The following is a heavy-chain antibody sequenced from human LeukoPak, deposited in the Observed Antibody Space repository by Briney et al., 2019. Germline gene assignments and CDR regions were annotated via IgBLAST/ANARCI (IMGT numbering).Heavy chain of an antibody. CDR2: ISYDGSNK. V-gene: IGHV3-30-3*01. CDR3: ARDPLNY. Sequence: PGGSLRLSCAASGFTFSSYAMHWVRQAPGKGLEWVAVISYDGSNKCYADSVKGRFTISRDNSKNTLYLQMNSLRAEDTAVYYCARDPLNYWGQGTLVTVSS. CDR1: GFTFSSYA. J-gene: IGHJ4*02.